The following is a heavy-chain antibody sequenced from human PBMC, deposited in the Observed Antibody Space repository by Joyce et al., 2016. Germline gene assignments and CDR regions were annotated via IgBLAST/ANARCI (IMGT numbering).Heavy chain of an antibody. CDR3: ARFSLRDAYSGMDV. Sequence: EVQLEQSGAEVKKPGESLKISCKGSGYSFTSYWIGWVRQMPGKGREWMGIVYPADSDSRYSPSFQGHVTISADKSISTAYLQWSTLKASDTAIYYCARFSLRDAYSGMDVWGQGTTVTVSS. J-gene: IGHJ6*02. V-gene: IGHV5-51*03. CDR2: VYPADSDS. CDR1: GYSFTSYW.